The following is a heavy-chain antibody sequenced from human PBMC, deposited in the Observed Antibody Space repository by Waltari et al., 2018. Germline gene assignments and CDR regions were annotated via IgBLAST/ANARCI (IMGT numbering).Heavy chain of an antibody. CDR2: IPLEGSEE. D-gene: IGHD1-1*01. CDR3: AREPERWPTSVDH. Sequence: QVHLVESGGGVVQPGTSLRLSCAASGFTFTSHTLHWGRQIPGQGRVCVALIPLEGSEESYSDPGNGRFTASRDNSLSTRYLQMNSLRPEATAIYYCAREPERWPTSVDHWGQGTLVTVSS. CDR1: GFTFTSHT. J-gene: IGHJ4*02. V-gene: IGHV3-30*14.